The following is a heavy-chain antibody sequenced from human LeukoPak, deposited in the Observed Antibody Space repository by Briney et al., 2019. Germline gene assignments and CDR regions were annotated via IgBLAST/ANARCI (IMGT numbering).Heavy chain of an antibody. J-gene: IGHJ3*02. Sequence: PGGSLRLSCAASGFTFSSYSMNWVRQAPXXXXEWVSSISSSSSYIYYADSVKGRFTISRDNAKNSLYLQMNSLRAEDTAVYYCATDGYNSYDAFDIWGQGTMVTVSS. CDR3: ATDGYNSYDAFDI. CDR2: ISSSSSYI. D-gene: IGHD5-24*01. CDR1: GFTFSSYS. V-gene: IGHV3-21*01.